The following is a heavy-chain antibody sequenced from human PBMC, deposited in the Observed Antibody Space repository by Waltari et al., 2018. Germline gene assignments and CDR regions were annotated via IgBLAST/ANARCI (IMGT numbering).Heavy chain of an antibody. CDR1: GYTFTSYA. Sequence: QVQLVQSGSELKKPGASVKVSCKASGYTFTSYAMNWVRQAPGQGLEWMGWINTNTGNPTYAQGFTGRFVFSVDTSVSTAYLQISSLKAEDTAVYYCASQAVAGANWYFDLWGRGTLVTVSS. CDR2: INTNTGNP. J-gene: IGHJ2*01. V-gene: IGHV7-4-1*02. CDR3: ASQAVAGANWYFDL. D-gene: IGHD6-19*01.